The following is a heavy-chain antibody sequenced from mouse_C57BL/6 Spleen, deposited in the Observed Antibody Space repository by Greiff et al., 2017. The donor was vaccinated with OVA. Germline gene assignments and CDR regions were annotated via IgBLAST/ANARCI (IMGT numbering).Heavy chain of an antibody. V-gene: IGHV1-82*01. J-gene: IGHJ2*01. CDR3: AKELDY. CDR2: IYPGDGDT. Sequence: VKLQESGPELVKPGASVKISCKASGYAFSSSWMNWVKQRPGKGLEWIGRIYPGDGDTNYNGKFKGKATLTADKSSSTAYMQLSSLTSEDSAVYFCAKELDYWGQGTTLTVSS. CDR1: GYAFSSSW.